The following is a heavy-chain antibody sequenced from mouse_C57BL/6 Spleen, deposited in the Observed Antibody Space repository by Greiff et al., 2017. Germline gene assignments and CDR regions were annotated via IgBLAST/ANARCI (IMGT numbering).Heavy chain of an antibody. CDR3: ARRGYYYGSSSFDY. D-gene: IGHD1-1*01. CDR1: GYTFTSYW. CDR2: IDPSDSYT. J-gene: IGHJ2*01. V-gene: IGHV1-59*01. Sequence: VQLQQPGAELVRPGTSVKLSCKASGYTFTSYWMHWVKQRPGQGLEWIGVIDPSDSYTNYNQKFKGKATLTVDTSSSTAYMQLSSLTSEDSAVYDCARRGYYYGSSSFDYWGQGTTLTVSS.